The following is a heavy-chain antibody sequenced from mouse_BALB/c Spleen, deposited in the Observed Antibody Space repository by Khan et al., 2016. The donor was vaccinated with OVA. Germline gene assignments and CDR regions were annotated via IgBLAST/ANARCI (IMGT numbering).Heavy chain of an antibody. Sequence: VQLQESGPGLVAPSQSLSITCTISGFLLTNYGVHWVRQPPGKGLEWLVVIWSDGSTTYNSALKSRLTITKDNSKSQVFLEMNSLQTDDTAIYFCARQPYYHYNVMDYWGQGTSVTVSS. V-gene: IGHV2-6-1*01. D-gene: IGHD2-4*01. J-gene: IGHJ4*01. CDR1: GFLLTNYG. CDR2: IWSDGST. CDR3: ARQPYYHYNVMDY.